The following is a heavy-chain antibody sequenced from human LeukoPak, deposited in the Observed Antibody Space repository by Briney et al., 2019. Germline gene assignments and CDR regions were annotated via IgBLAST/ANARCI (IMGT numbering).Heavy chain of an antibody. J-gene: IGHJ6*04. CDR1: GFTFSSYE. D-gene: IGHD3-10*02. CDR3: AELGITMIGGV. CDR2: ISSSGSAI. Sequence: GGSLRLSCAASGFTFSSYEMNWVRQAPGKGLEWVSYISSSGSAIYYAGSVKGRFTISRDNAKNSLYLQMNSLRAEDTAVYYCAELGITMIGGVWGKGTTVTISS. V-gene: IGHV3-48*03.